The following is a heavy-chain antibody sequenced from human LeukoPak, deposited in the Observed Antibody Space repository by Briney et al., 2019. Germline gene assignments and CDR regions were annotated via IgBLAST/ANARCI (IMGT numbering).Heavy chain of an antibody. CDR1: GFTFNSYA. CDR2: IGGSGGTT. Sequence: RSGGSLRLSCAASGFTFNSYAMSWVRQAPGKGLEWVSAIGGSGGTTYYADSVKGRFTISRDNSKDTLYLQMNSLRAGDTALYYCAKRSRDSSGWFDHWGQGTLVTVSS. V-gene: IGHV3-23*01. CDR3: AKRSRDSSGWFDH. D-gene: IGHD6-19*01. J-gene: IGHJ5*02.